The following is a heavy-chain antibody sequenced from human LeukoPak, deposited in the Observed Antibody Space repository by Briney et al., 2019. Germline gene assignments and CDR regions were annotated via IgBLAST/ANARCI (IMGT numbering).Heavy chain of an antibody. CDR3: ARDRSYDFWSGYSTPDY. J-gene: IGHJ4*02. D-gene: IGHD3-3*01. CDR1: GFTFSIYG. CDR2: IWYDGSNK. Sequence: GGSLRLSCAACGFTFSIYGMHWVRQAPGKGLEWVAVIWYDGSNKYYADSVKGRFTISRDNSKNTLDLQMNSLRAEDTAVYYCARDRSYDFWSGYSTPDYWGQGTLVTVSS. V-gene: IGHV3-33*01.